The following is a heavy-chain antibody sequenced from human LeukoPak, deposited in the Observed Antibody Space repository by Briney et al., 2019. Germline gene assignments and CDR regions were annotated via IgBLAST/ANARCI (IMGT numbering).Heavy chain of an antibody. CDR1: GGSISSSSYY. J-gene: IGHJ4*02. Sequence: PSETLSLTCTVSGGSISSSSYYWGWIRQPPGKGLEWIGSIYYSGSTYYNPSLKSRLTISVDKSKNQFSLRLSSVTAADTAVYYCARGEQRLVKGFDYWGQGTLVTVSS. CDR2: IYYSGST. D-gene: IGHD6-13*01. CDR3: ARGEQRLVKGFDY. V-gene: IGHV4-39*07.